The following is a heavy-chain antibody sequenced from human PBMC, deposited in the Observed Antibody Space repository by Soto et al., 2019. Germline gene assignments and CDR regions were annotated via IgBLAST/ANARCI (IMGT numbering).Heavy chain of an antibody. CDR1: GYTFTSYY. CDR2: VNPGAGST. CDR3: ARGVDMATKDPFDY. D-gene: IGHD5-12*01. J-gene: IGHJ4*02. V-gene: IGHV1-46*01. Sequence: QVQLVQSGAEVKKPGASVRVSCKASGYTFTSYYIHWVRQAPGQGLEWMGIVNPGAGSTTYAQKFQGRVTMTRDTSTTTVYMDLSSLKSEDTAIYYCARGVDMATKDPFDYWGQGTLVTVSS.